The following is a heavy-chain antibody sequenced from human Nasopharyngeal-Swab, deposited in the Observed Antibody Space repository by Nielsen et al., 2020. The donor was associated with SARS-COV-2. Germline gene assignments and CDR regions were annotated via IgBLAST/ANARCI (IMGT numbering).Heavy chain of an antibody. V-gene: IGHV3-48*02. CDR2: ISSSSSTI. CDR3: ARDLRTVTTFYYYYYYGMDV. D-gene: IGHD4-17*01. J-gene: IGHJ6*02. CDR1: GFTFSSYS. Sequence: GGSLRLSCAASGFTFSSYSMNWVRQAPGKGLEWISYISSSSSTIYYADSEKGRFTISRDNAKNSLYLQMNSLRDEDTAVYYCARDLRTVTTFYYYYYYGMDVWGQGTTVTVSS.